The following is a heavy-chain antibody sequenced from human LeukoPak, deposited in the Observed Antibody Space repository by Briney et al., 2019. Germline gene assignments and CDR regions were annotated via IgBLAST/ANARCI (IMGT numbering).Heavy chain of an antibody. CDR1: GYTFTSYD. V-gene: IGHV1-8*01. CDR3: ARGYGGELFRVFRY. Sequence: ASVKVSCKASGYTFTSYDINWVRQATGQALEWMVWMNPNSGNTGYAQKFQGRVTMTRNTSISTAYMELSSLRSEDTAVYYCARGYGGELFRVFRYWGQGTLVTVSS. D-gene: IGHD3-10*01. CDR2: MNPNSGNT. J-gene: IGHJ4*02.